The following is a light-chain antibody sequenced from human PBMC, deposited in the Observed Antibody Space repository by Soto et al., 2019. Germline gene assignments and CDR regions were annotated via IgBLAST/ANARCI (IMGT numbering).Light chain of an antibody. CDR2: EAS. J-gene: IGKJ1*01. V-gene: IGKV1-5*01. CDR1: QSASSW. Sequence: DIPMTQSPSTLSASVGDRVTITCRASQSASSWLAWYQQKPGEAPKLLIYEASRLQSEVPSRFSGSGSGREFTLTITNLQADDVATYYCQQYNDHQWTFGQGTKVEIK. CDR3: QQYNDHQWT.